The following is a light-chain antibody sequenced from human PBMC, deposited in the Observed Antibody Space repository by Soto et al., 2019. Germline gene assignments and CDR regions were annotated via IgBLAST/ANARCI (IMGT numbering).Light chain of an antibody. V-gene: IGKV1-39*01. CDR1: QSISSY. CDR2: AAS. J-gene: IGKJ1*01. Sequence: DIQMTQSPSSLSASVGDRVTITCRASQSISSYLNWYRQKPGKAPQLLIYAASSLQSGVPSRFSGSGSGTDFTLTISSLQPEDFATYYCQQTYSIPQTFGQGTKVEIK. CDR3: QQTYSIPQT.